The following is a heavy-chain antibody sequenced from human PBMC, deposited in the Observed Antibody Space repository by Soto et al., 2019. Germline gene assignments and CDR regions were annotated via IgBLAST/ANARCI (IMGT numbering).Heavy chain of an antibody. CDR1: GFTFSSYS. CDR3: ARDYYDSSGYYPRPFDY. J-gene: IGHJ4*02. D-gene: IGHD3-22*01. CDR2: ISSSSSYI. Sequence: PGGSLRLSCGAFGFTFSSYSMNWVRQAPGKGLEWVSSISSSSSYIYYADSVKGRFTISRDNAKNSLYLQMNSLRAEDTAVYYCARDYYDSSGYYPRPFDYWGQGTLVTVSS. V-gene: IGHV3-21*01.